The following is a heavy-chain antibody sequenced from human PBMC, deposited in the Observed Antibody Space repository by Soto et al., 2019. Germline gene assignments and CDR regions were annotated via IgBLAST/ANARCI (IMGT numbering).Heavy chain of an antibody. CDR2: IYHSGST. D-gene: IGHD6-6*01. J-gene: IGHJ5*02. Sequence: SETLSLTCAVSGYSISSGYYWDWIRQPPGKGLEWIGSIYHSGSTYYNPSLKSRVTISVDTSKNQFSLKLSSVTAADTAVYYCARHPSSSSGWFDPWGQGTLVTVSS. CDR3: ARHPSSSSGWFDP. V-gene: IGHV4-38-2*01. CDR1: GYSISSGYY.